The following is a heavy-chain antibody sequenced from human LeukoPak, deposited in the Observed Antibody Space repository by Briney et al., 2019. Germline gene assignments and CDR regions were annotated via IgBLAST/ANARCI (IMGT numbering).Heavy chain of an antibody. Sequence: PGGSLRLSCAASGFTFSSYAMHWVRLAPGKGLERVANIKEDGTETYYVDSVKGRFTISRDNAKNSLYLQMNSLRVEDTAVYYCAKEGRSLQTYWGQGTLVTVFS. CDR2: IKEDGTET. J-gene: IGHJ4*02. V-gene: IGHV3-7*03. CDR3: AKEGRSLQTY. CDR1: GFTFSSYA. D-gene: IGHD5-24*01.